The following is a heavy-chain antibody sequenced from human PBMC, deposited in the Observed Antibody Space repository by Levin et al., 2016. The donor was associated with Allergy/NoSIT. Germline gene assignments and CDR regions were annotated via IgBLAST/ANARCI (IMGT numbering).Heavy chain of an antibody. J-gene: IGHJ4*02. V-gene: IGHV3-30*04. CDR2: LSHDGSKR. CDR1: GFAFNTYA. D-gene: IGHD2/OR15-2a*01. Sequence: GESLKISCAASGFAFNTYAMHWVRQAPGMGLEWVAALSHDGSKRFYADSVKGRFTISRDDSKSIAYLQMNSLKTEDTAVYYCTRHFRYLDYWGQGTLVTVSS. CDR3: TRHFRYLDY.